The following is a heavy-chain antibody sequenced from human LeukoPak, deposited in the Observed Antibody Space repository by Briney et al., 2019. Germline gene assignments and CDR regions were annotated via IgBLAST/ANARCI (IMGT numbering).Heavy chain of an antibody. CDR1: GGTFSSYA. CDR3: RINYDSSGSYGMDV. V-gene: IGHV1-69*04. D-gene: IGHD3-22*01. Sequence: GASVKVSCKASGGTFSSYAISWVRQAPGQGLEWMGRIIPILGIANYAQKFQGRVTMTRDTSTSTVYMELSSLRSEDTAVYYCRINYDSSGSYGMDVWGQGTTVTVSS. J-gene: IGHJ6*02. CDR2: IIPILGIA.